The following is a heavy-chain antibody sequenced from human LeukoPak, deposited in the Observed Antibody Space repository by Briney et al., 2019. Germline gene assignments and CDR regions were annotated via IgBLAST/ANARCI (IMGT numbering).Heavy chain of an antibody. J-gene: IGHJ3*01. CDR3: VQEGPRGLAFDV. V-gene: IGHV3-23*01. CDR1: GGSISSYY. CDR2: ISGSGGGT. Sequence: LSLTCTVSGGSISSYYWSWIRQPPGKGPEWVSGISGSGGGTYYADFVKGRFAISRDNSKNTLYLQMNSLRAEDSALYYCVQEGPRGLAFDVWGQGTRVTVSS.